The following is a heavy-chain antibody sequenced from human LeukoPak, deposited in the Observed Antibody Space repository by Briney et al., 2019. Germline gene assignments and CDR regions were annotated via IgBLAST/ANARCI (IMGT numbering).Heavy chain of an antibody. Sequence: PGGSLRLSCAASGFTFSSYAMSWVRQAPGKGLEWVSSISSSSSYIYYADSVKGRFTISRDNAKNSLYLQMNSLRAEDTAVYYCARLGYSSGWYEGFDYWGQGTLVTVSS. D-gene: IGHD6-19*01. J-gene: IGHJ4*02. CDR1: GFTFSSYA. CDR2: ISSSSSYI. CDR3: ARLGYSSGWYEGFDY. V-gene: IGHV3-21*01.